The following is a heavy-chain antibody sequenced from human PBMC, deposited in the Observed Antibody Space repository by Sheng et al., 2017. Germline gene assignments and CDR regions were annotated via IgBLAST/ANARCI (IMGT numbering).Heavy chain of an antibody. CDR3: ARDPGSRSGWLYYYYYGMDV. D-gene: IGHD6-19*01. CDR1: GGSISSSNW. Sequence: QVQLQESGPGLVKPSGTLSLTCAVSGGSISSSNWWSWVRQPPGKGLEWIGEIYHSGSTNYNPSLKSRVTISVDKSKNQFSLKLSSVTAADTAVYYCARDPGSRSGWLYYYYYGMDVWGQGTTVTVSS. J-gene: IGHJ6*02. V-gene: IGHV4-4*02. CDR2: IYHSGST.